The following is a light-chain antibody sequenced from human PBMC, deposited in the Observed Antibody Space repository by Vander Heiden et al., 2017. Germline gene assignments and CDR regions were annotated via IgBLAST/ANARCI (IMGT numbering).Light chain of an antibody. Sequence: DIVLPQSPPPLPVTPREPASISGRSSQSLIQSNGYNYLDWYLQKPGQAPQLLIYWGSNRASGVPDRFSGSGSGTDFTLKISRVEADDVGVYYCMQSLQTPLTFGGGTKVEIK. V-gene: IGKV2-28*01. CDR1: QSLIQSNGYNY. CDR2: WGS. CDR3: MQSLQTPLT. J-gene: IGKJ4*01.